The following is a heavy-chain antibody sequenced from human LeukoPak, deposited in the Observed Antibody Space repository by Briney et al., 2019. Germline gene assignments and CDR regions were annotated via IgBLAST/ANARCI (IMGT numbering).Heavy chain of an antibody. V-gene: IGHV3-48*01. CDR2: ISSSSSTI. J-gene: IGHJ3*02. CDR1: GFTFSSYS. CDR3: ARVNTPYCGGDCYPDAFDI. D-gene: IGHD2-21*02. Sequence: PGGSLRLSCAASGFTFSSYSMNWVRQAPGKGLEWVSYISSSSSTIYYADSVEGRFTISRDNAKNSLYLQMNSLRAEDTAVYYCARVNTPYCGGDCYPDAFDIWGQGTMVTVSS.